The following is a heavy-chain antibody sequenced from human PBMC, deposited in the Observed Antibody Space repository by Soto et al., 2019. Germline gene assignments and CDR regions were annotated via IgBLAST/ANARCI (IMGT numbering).Heavy chain of an antibody. J-gene: IGHJ4*02. CDR3: AKDYYDSRSPDY. V-gene: IGHV3-30*18. CDR2: ISYDGSNK. CDR1: GFTFSSYG. Sequence: GGSLRLSCAASGFTFSSYGMHWVRQAPGKGLEWVAVISYDGSNKYYADSVKGRFTISRDNSKNTLYLQMNSLRAEDTAVYYCAKDYYDSRSPDYWGQGTLVTVSS. D-gene: IGHD3-22*01.